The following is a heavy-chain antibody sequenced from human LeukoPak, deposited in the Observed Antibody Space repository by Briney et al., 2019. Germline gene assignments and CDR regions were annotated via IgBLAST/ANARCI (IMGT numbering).Heavy chain of an antibody. CDR3: ARGPYYYMDV. CDR2: IYYSGST. J-gene: IGHJ6*03. CDR1: GGSISSYY. Sequence: PSETRSLTCTVSGGSISSYYWSWLRQPPGKVLEWIGYIYYSGSTNYNPSLKSRVTIPVDTSKNQFSLKLSSVTAADTAVYYCARGPYYYMDVWGKGTTVTVSS. V-gene: IGHV4-59*01.